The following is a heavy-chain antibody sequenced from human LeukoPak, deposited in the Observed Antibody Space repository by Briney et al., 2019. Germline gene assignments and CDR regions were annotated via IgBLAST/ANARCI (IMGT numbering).Heavy chain of an antibody. J-gene: IGHJ4*02. Sequence: SETLSLTCTVSGGSISSSSYYWGWIRQPPGKGLEWIGSIYYSGSTYYNPSLKSRATISVDTSKNQFSLKLSSVTAADTAVYYCARGRAPHIVAYDYWGQGTLVTVSS. CDR3: ARGRAPHIVAYDY. V-gene: IGHV4-39*01. D-gene: IGHD5-12*01. CDR2: IYYSGST. CDR1: GGSISSSSYY.